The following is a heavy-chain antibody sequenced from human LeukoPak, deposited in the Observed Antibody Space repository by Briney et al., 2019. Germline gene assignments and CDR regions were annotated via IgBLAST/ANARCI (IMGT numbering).Heavy chain of an antibody. Sequence: GGSLRLSCAASGFTFSSYSMNWVRQAPGKGLEWVSSISSSSSYIYYADSVKGRFTISRDNAKNSLYLQMNSLRAEDTAVYYCARDSGYDLHIFDYWGQGTLVTVSS. CDR3: ARDSGYDLHIFDY. J-gene: IGHJ4*02. V-gene: IGHV3-21*01. D-gene: IGHD5-12*01. CDR1: GFTFSSYS. CDR2: ISSSSSYI.